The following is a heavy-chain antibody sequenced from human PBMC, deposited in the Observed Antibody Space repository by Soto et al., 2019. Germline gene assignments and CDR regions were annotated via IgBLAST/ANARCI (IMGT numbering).Heavy chain of an antibody. CDR2: INAGNGNT. J-gene: IGHJ6*03. Sequence: ASVKVSCKASGYTFTSYAMHWVRQAPGQRLEWMGWINAGNGNTKYSQKFQGRVTITRDTSASTAYMELSSLRSEDTAVYYCARDISGSYYDFWSGRYYYYYYMDVWGKGTTVTVSS. CDR1: GYTFTSYA. D-gene: IGHD3-3*01. CDR3: ARDISGSYYDFWSGRYYYYYYMDV. V-gene: IGHV1-3*01.